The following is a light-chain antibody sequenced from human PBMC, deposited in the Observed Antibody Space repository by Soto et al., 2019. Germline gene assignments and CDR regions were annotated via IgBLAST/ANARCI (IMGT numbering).Light chain of an antibody. CDR1: PSVSSY. J-gene: IGKJ4*01. Sequence: EIVLTQSPATLSLSPGERATLSCRASPSVSSYLAWYQQKPGQAPRLLIYDASNRATGIPARFSGSGSGTDFTLTISSLEPEDFAVYYCQQRSNWPGLTFGGGTKVDIK. CDR2: DAS. V-gene: IGKV3-11*01. CDR3: QQRSNWPGLT.